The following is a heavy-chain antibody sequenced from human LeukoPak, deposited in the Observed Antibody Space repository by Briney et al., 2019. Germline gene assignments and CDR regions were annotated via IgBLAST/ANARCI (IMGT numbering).Heavy chain of an antibody. J-gene: IGHJ4*02. Sequence: PSETLSLTCTVSGGSITGSSWSWIRQPAGQGLEWVGRVYSSGSPNYNPSLKSRVTVSVDTSKNQFSLKLNSVTVADTAVYFCARDLHWGVPFDYWGQGILVTVSS. CDR2: VYSSGSP. CDR1: GGSITGSS. D-gene: IGHD3-10*01. V-gene: IGHV4-4*07. CDR3: ARDLHWGVPFDY.